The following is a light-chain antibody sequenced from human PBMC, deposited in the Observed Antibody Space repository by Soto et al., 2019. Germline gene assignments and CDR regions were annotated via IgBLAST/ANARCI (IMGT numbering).Light chain of an antibody. CDR1: SSDVGAYGY. Sequence: QSALTQPASVSGSPGQSITISCTGTSSDVGAYGYVSWYQQHPGKAPKLMIYEVSYPPSGVSNRFSGSKSGNAASLTISGLQAEDEADYYCSSYTTSRTVVFGAGTKLTVL. CDR3: SSYTTSRTVV. V-gene: IGLV2-14*01. J-gene: IGLJ2*01. CDR2: EVS.